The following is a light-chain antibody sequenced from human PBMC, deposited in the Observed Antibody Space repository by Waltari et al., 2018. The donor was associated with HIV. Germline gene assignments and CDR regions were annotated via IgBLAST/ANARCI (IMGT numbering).Light chain of an antibody. CDR3: SSFTTSSTVI. CDR1: SSDVGTYNR. Sequence: QSALTQPPSVSGSPGQSVTISCTGTSSDVGTYNRVSWYQQPPGTAPKVVIYEVSNRPSGVPELFSGSKSGNTASLSISGLQAEDESDYYCSSFTTSSTVIFGGGTRLTVL. J-gene: IGLJ2*01. CDR2: EVS. V-gene: IGLV2-18*02.